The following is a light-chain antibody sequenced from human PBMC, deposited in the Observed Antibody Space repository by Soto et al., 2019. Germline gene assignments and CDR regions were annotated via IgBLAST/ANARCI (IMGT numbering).Light chain of an antibody. CDR1: QGVSSY. CDR2: DAS. CDR3: QQYGSSGT. V-gene: IGKV3-20*01. Sequence: IVLTQSPDTLSLSPGERATLSCRASQGVSSYLAWYQQKPGQAPRLLIYDASNRATGIPDRFSGSGSGTDFTLTISRLEPEDFAVYYCQQYGSSGTFGQGTKVDIK. J-gene: IGKJ1*01.